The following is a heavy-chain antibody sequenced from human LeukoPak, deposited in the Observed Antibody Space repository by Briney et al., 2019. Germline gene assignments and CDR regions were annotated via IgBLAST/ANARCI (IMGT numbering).Heavy chain of an antibody. J-gene: IGHJ5*02. D-gene: IGHD6-19*01. CDR2: IYYSGST. CDR3: ARVGAVAGTRLWFDP. Sequence: PSETLSLTCTVSGGSISSSSYYWGWIRQPPGKGLEWIGSIYYSGSTYYNPSLKSRVTISVDTSKNQFSLKLSSVTAADTAVYYCARVGAVAGTRLWFDPWGQGTLVTVSS. CDR1: GGSISSSSYY. V-gene: IGHV4-39*07.